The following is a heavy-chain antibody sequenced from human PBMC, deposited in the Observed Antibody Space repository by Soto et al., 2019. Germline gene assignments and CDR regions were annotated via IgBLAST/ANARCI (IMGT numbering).Heavy chain of an antibody. CDR2: IWYDGSNK. Sequence: GGSLRLSCAASGFTFSSYGMHWVRQAPGKGLEWVAVIWYDGSNKYYADSVKGRFTISRDNSKNTLYLQMNSLGAEDTAVYYCARDGVYCSSTSCYYYYYYGMDVWGQGTTVTVSS. CDR3: ARDGVYCSSTSCYYYYYYGMDV. CDR1: GFTFSSYG. V-gene: IGHV3-33*01. J-gene: IGHJ6*02. D-gene: IGHD2-2*01.